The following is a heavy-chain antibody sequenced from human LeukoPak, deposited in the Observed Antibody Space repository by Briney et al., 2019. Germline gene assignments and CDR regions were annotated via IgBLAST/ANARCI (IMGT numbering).Heavy chain of an antibody. CDR3: ARASTITFGGVIVDAFDI. J-gene: IGHJ3*02. CDR2: IYYSGSTNYNT. Sequence: SETLSLTCTVSGGSISNYYWSWIRQPPGKGLEWIGYIYYSGSTNYNTNYNPSLISRVTISIDTSKNQFSLKLSSVTAADTAVYYCARASTITFGGVIVDAFDIWGQGTMVTVSS. CDR1: GGSISNYY. D-gene: IGHD3-16*02. V-gene: IGHV4-59*01.